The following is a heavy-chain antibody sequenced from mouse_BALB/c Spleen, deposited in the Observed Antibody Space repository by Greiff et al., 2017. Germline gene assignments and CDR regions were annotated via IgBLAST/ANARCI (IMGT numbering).Heavy chain of an antibody. CDR3: ARSLYVRDYFDY. CDR1: GYTFTSYW. CDR2: IYPGDGDT. J-gene: IGHJ2*01. V-gene: IGHV1-87*01. Sequence: SGAELARPGASVKLSCKASGYTFTSYWMQWVKQRPGQGLEWIGAIYPGDGDTRYTQKFKGKATLTADKSSSTAYMQLSSLASEDSAVYYCARSLYVRDYFDYWGQGTTLTVSS. D-gene: IGHD2-3*01.